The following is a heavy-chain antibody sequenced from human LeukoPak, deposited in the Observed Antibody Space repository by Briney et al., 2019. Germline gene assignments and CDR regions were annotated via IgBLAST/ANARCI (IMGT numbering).Heavy chain of an antibody. CDR1: GGSISSYY. CDR2: INTSGST. Sequence: SETLCLTCTVSGGSISSYYWSWVRQSAGKGLEWIGRINTSGSTNYNPSLKSRVTMSLDTSKNQLSLKLRSVTAADTAVYYCARAEKQLALDAFDIWGQGTMVTVSS. J-gene: IGHJ3*02. CDR3: ARAEKQLALDAFDI. D-gene: IGHD1-1*01. V-gene: IGHV4-4*07.